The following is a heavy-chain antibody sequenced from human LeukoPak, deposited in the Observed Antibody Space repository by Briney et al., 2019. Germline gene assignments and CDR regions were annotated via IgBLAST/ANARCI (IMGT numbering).Heavy chain of an antibody. D-gene: IGHD3-3*01. V-gene: IGHV5-51*01. Sequence: GESLKISCKGSGYSFTSYWIGWVRQMPGKGLEWMGIIYPGDSDTRYSPSFQGQVTISADKSISTAYLQWSSLKASDTAMYYCARGSRGYDFWSGYPDWFDRWGQGTLVTVSS. CDR2: IYPGDSDT. CDR1: GYSFTSYW. CDR3: ARGSRGYDFWSGYPDWFDR. J-gene: IGHJ5*02.